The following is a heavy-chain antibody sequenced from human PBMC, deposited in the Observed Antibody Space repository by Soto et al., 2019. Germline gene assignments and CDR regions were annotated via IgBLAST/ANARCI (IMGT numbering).Heavy chain of an antibody. J-gene: IGHJ4*02. CDR3: AKRLKYTGIDY. CDR1: GFTFSSYG. V-gene: IGHV3-30*18. D-gene: IGHD1-26*01. Sequence: QVQLVESGGGVVQPGRSLRLSCAASGFTFSSYGMHWVRQAPGKGLEWVAVISYDGSNNYYADSVKGRFTISRDNSKNTLYLQMNSLRAEDTAVYYCAKRLKYTGIDYWGQGTLVTVSS. CDR2: ISYDGSNN.